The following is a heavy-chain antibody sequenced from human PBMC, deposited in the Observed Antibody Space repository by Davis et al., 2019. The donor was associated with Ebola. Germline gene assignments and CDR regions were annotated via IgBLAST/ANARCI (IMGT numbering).Heavy chain of an antibody. D-gene: IGHD3-3*01. CDR1: GFTFSSYG. CDR3: AKQLTILDAFDI. J-gene: IGHJ3*02. CDR2: IWYDGSNK. Sequence: GGSLRLSCAASGFTFSSYGMHWVRQAPGKGLEWVAAIWYDGSNKYYADSVKGRFTISRDNSKNTLYLQMNSLRAEDTAVYYCAKQLTILDAFDIWGQGTMVTVSS. V-gene: IGHV3-33*06.